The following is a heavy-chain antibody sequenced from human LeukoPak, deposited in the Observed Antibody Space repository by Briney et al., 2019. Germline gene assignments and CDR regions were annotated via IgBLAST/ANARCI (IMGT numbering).Heavy chain of an antibody. Sequence: PSETLSLTCTVSGGSISSYYWSWIRQPPRKGLEWIGYIYYSGSTNYNPSLKSRVTISVDTSKNQFSLKLSSVTAADTAVYYCARTKGEQWLTTQGYDAFDIWGQGTMVTVSS. V-gene: IGHV4-59*01. D-gene: IGHD6-19*01. CDR3: ARTKGEQWLTTQGYDAFDI. J-gene: IGHJ3*02. CDR1: GGSISSYY. CDR2: IYYSGST.